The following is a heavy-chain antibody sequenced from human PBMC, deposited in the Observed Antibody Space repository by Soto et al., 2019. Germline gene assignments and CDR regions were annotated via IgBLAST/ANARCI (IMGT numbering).Heavy chain of an antibody. CDR1: GFTFNSYA. Sequence: GGSLRLSCAASGFTFNSYAMSWVRQAPGQGLEWVSAITGSGSSTYYGDSVKGRFTISRDNSKNTLFLQMNSLRAEDTARYYCARGLYGSSWYDYWGQGTLVTVSS. CDR2: ITGSGSST. J-gene: IGHJ4*02. D-gene: IGHD6-13*01. CDR3: ARGLYGSSWYDY. V-gene: IGHV3-23*01.